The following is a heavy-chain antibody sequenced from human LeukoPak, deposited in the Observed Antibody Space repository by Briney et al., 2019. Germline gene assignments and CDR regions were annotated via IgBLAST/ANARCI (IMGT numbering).Heavy chain of an antibody. Sequence: SETLSLTCTVSGGSLSSYYWSWIRQPPGKGLEWIGYIYYSGSTNYNPSLKSRVTISVDTSKNQFSLKLSSVTAADTAVYYCARGCGGDCYSGRYFDYWGQGTLVTVSS. D-gene: IGHD2-21*02. CDR2: IYYSGST. CDR3: ARGCGGDCYSGRYFDY. CDR1: GGSLSSYY. V-gene: IGHV4-59*01. J-gene: IGHJ4*02.